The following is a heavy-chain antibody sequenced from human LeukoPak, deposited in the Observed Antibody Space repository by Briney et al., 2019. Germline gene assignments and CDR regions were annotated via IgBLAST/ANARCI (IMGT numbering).Heavy chain of an antibody. CDR2: INPNSGGT. Sequence: ASVKVSSNASGYTFTGYYMHWVRQAPGQGLEWMGRINPNSGGTNYAQKFQGRVTMTRDTSISTAYMELSRLRSDDTAVYYCARAEDDFWSGYLNWFDPWGQGTLVTVSS. J-gene: IGHJ5*02. D-gene: IGHD3-3*01. CDR3: ARAEDDFWSGYLNWFDP. CDR1: GYTFTGYY. V-gene: IGHV1-2*06.